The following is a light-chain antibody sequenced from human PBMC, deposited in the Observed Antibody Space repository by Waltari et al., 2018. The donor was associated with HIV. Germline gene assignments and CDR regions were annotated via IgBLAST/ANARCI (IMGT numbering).Light chain of an antibody. V-gene: IGLV3-25*03. Sequence: SYELTQPPSVSVSTGQPAKITCSGDALPSQYAHWFQHKPSQAPLLVIYKDSQRPSGIPGRFSGSHSGTTVTLTISGVQAEDEADYYCESADNSGTYWVFGGGTKLTVL. CDR1: ALPSQY. CDR2: KDS. CDR3: ESADNSGTYWV. J-gene: IGLJ3*02.